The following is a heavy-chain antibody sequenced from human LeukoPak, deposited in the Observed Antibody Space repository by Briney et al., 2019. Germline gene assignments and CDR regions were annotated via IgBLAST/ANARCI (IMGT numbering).Heavy chain of an antibody. CDR3: ARDDIAAAPYPFDY. J-gene: IGHJ4*02. V-gene: IGHV1-18*04. CDR1: GYTFTSYG. D-gene: IGHD6-13*01. Sequence: ASVKVSCKASGYTFTSYGISWVRQAPGQGLEWMGWISAYNGNTNYAQKLQGRVTMTTDTSTSIAYMELRSLRSDDTAVYYCARDDIAAAPYPFDYWGQGTLVTVSS. CDR2: ISAYNGNT.